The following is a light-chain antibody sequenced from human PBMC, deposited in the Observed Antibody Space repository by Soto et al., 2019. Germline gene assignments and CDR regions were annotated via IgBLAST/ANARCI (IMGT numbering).Light chain of an antibody. CDR2: SNN. V-gene: IGLV1-44*01. Sequence: QSVLTQPPSASGTPGQRVTISCSGSSSNIGSNPVNWYQQLPGTAPKLLIYSNNQRPSGVPDRFSVAKSGTSASLAISGIQSEDEADYYCAAWDDSLNGVVFGGGTKLTVL. CDR1: SSNIGSNP. CDR3: AAWDDSLNGVV. J-gene: IGLJ2*01.